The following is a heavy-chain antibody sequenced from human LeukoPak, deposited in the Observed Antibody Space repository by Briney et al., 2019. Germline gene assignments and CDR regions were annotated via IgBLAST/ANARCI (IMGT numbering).Heavy chain of an antibody. Sequence: GGSLRLSCAASGFTFSSYAMHWVRQAPGKGLEYVSAINSNGGSTYYANSVKGRFTISRDNSKNTLYLQMGSLRAEDMAVYYCARDEWSSPGSMDVWGQGTTVTVSS. CDR1: GFTFSSYA. CDR3: ARDEWSSPGSMDV. CDR2: INSNGGST. D-gene: IGHD3-10*01. V-gene: IGHV3-64*01. J-gene: IGHJ6*02.